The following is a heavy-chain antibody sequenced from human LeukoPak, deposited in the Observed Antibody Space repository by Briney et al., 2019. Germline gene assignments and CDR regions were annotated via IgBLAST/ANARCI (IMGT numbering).Heavy chain of an antibody. CDR3: ARGGVALSYYGMDV. D-gene: IGHD2-8*01. J-gene: IGHJ6*02. V-gene: IGHV1-2*02. CDR1: GYTFTGYY. CDR2: INPNSGGT. Sequence: ASVKVSCKASGYTFTGYYMHWVRQAPGQGLEWMGWINPNSGGTNYAQKFQGRVTMTRDTSISTAYMELSRLRCDDTAVYYCARGGVALSYYGMDVWGQGTMVTVSS.